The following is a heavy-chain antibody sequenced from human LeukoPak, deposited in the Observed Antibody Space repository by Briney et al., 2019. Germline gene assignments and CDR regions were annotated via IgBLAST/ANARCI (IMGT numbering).Heavy chain of an antibody. CDR2: ISFDGSNK. V-gene: IGHV3-33*05. CDR3: ARDPWGEDWFDP. Sequence: PGGSLRLSCAPSGFTFSNYAMHWVRQAPGKGLEWVSIISFDGSNKYYADSVKGRFTISRDNSKNTLYLQMNSLRAEDTAVYYCARDPWGEDWFDPWGQGTLVTVSS. J-gene: IGHJ5*02. D-gene: IGHD7-27*01. CDR1: GFTFSNYA.